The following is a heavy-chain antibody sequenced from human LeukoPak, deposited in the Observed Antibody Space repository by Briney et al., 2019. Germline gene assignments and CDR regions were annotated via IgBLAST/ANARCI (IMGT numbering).Heavy chain of an antibody. V-gene: IGHV4-4*07. CDR2: IYSDGAT. D-gene: IGHD6-19*01. J-gene: IGHJ5*02. CDR1: VGSISNYH. Sequence: SETLSLTCTISVGSISNYHWSWLRQPAGKGLEWIGRIYSDGATNFNPSLKSRVSMSVDTSKNQISLKLSSVTAADTAVYYYARDRGSSGRADLWGQGTLVTVSS. CDR3: ARDRGSSGRADL.